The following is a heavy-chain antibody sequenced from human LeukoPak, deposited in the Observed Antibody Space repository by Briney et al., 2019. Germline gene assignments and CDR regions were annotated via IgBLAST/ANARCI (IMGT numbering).Heavy chain of an antibody. J-gene: IGHJ4*02. Sequence: GGSLRLSCAASGFTFSSYGMHWVRQAPGKGLEWVAVIWYDGSNKYYADSVKGRFTISRDNSKNTLYLQMNSLRAEDTAVYYCARGITYYYDGSGYYYDYWGQGTLVTVSS. CDR1: GFTFSSYG. V-gene: IGHV3-33*01. D-gene: IGHD3-22*01. CDR3: ARGITYYYDGSGYYYDY. CDR2: IWYDGSNK.